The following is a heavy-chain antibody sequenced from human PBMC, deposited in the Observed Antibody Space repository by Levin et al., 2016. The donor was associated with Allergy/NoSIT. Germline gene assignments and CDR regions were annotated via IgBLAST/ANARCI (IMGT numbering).Heavy chain of an antibody. CDR3: ARAAYYFYATDV. CDR2: ISNSDATL. CDR1: GFTFSDYY. Sequence: GGSLRLSCVGSGFTFSDYYVNWIRQAPGKGLEWIAYISNSDATLYADSVRGRFTIYRDNTKNSLFLQMDSLRAEDTAVYYCARAAYYFYATDVWGQGTTVTVSS. J-gene: IGHJ6*02. V-gene: IGHV3-11*01.